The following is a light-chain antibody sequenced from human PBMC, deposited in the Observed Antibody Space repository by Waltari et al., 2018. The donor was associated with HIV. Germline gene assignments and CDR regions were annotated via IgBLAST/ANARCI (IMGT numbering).Light chain of an antibody. J-gene: IGLJ3*02. CDR3: QSYDRVLRASV. Sequence: QSVLTQPPSVSGAPGQRVTISCTGSSSNSGAGYHVHWYRQLPGTPPTLLIYADFNRPSGVSDRFSAAKSGTFASLVIAGLQADDEADYYCQSYDRVLRASVFGGGTKLTVL. CDR1: SSNSGAGYH. V-gene: IGLV1-40*01. CDR2: ADF.